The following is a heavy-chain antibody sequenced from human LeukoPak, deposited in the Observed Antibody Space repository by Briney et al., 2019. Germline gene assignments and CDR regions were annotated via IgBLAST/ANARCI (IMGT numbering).Heavy chain of an antibody. CDR1: GGSFSGYY. V-gene: IGHV4-34*01. CDR3: ALTVSGGHFDY. J-gene: IGHJ4*02. CDR2: INHSGST. Sequence: SETLSLTCAVYGGSFSGYYWSWIRQPPGKGLEWIGEINHSGSTNYNPSLKSRVTISVDTSKNQFSLKLSSVTAADTAVYYCALTVSGGHFDYWGQGTLVTVSS. D-gene: IGHD4-11*01.